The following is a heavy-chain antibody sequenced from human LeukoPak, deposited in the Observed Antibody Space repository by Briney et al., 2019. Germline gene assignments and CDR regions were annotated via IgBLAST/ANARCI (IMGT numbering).Heavy chain of an antibody. J-gene: IGHJ6*02. V-gene: IGHV4-59*01. CDR2: IYYSGST. CDR3: AREGTSSHRMDV. Sequence: SETLSLTCTVSGGSISSYYWSWIRQPPGKGLEWIGYIYYSGSTKYNPSLKSRVTISVDTSRTQFSLKLSSVTAADTAVYYCAREGTSSHRMDVWGQGTTVTVSS. D-gene: IGHD2-2*01. CDR1: GGSISSYY.